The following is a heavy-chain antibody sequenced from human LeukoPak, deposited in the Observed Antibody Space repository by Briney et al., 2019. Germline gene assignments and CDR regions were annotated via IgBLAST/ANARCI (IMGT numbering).Heavy chain of an antibody. CDR3: ARITAMVRGVRFDP. V-gene: IGHV4-59*01. Sequence: SETLSLTCTVSGGSISSYYWSWIRQPTGKGLEWIGYIYYSGSTNYNPSLKSRVTISVDTSKNQFSLKLSSVTAADTAVYYCARITAMVRGVRFDPWGQGTLVTVSS. CDR2: IYYSGST. J-gene: IGHJ5*02. CDR1: GGSISSYY. D-gene: IGHD3-10*01.